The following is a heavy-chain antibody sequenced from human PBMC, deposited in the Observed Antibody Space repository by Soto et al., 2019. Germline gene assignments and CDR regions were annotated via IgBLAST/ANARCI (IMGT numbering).Heavy chain of an antibody. Sequence: SVKVSCKASGSTFSSYAISWVRQAPGQGLEWMGGIIPIFGTANYAQKFQGRVTITADKSTSTAYMELSSLRSEDTAVYYCAGPDIVVVPASERNYYYYYGMDVWGQGTTVTVSS. CDR2: IIPIFGTA. CDR3: AGPDIVVVPASERNYYYYYGMDV. V-gene: IGHV1-69*06. CDR1: GSTFSSYA. J-gene: IGHJ6*02. D-gene: IGHD2-2*01.